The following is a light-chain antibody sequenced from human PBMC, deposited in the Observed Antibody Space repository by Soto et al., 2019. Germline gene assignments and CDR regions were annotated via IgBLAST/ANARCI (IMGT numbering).Light chain of an antibody. V-gene: IGKV1-39*01. CDR2: AAS. CDR3: QQTHAVPLT. Sequence: DVQMTQSPSSLSASVGDRVTIACRASQPIRNYLNWYQQKPGEAPKVLIFAASSLRSGVPSRFSGSGYGTDFSLTSNNLYPKDCANYSCQQTHAVPLTFGQGTRL. CDR1: QPIRNY. J-gene: IGKJ5*01.